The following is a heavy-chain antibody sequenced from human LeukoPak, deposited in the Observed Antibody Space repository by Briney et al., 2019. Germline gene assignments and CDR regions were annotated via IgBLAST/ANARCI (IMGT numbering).Heavy chain of an antibody. CDR3: ARHNDCSSTSCYWYFDL. V-gene: IGHV4-59*01. Sequence: PSETLSLTCTVSGGSISSYYWSWIRQPPGKGLEWIGYIYYSGSTNYNPSLKSRVTISVDTSKNQFSLKLSSVTAADTAVYYCARHNDCSSTSCYWYFDLWGRGTLVTVSS. CDR2: IYYSGST. J-gene: IGHJ2*01. D-gene: IGHD2-2*01. CDR1: GGSISSYY.